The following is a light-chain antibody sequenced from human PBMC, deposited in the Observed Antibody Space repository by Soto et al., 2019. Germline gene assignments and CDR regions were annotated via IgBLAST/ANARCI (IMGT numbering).Light chain of an antibody. J-gene: IGKJ5*01. CDR2: AAS. CDR3: QQSYSTPPIT. Sequence: DIQMTQSPSFLSASVGDRVTITCRASQSISIYLNWYQHKSGKAPKLLVYAASSLQSGVPSRFTGSGSGTDFTLTISSLQPEDFAIYYCQQSYSTPPITFGQGTRLEIK. CDR1: QSISIY. V-gene: IGKV1-39*01.